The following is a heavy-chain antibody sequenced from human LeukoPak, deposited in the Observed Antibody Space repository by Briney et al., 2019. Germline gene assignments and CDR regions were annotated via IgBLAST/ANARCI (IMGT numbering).Heavy chain of an antibody. V-gene: IGHV3-73*01. CDR2: IRSKANGYAT. CDR3: TRQARPAEFYDTDFYGMDV. D-gene: IGHD3-3*01. J-gene: IGHJ6*02. Sequence: GGSLRLSCAAPGLSISGPAMHWVRQASGKGLERVGRIRSKANGYATEYAASVKGRFTISRDDLTNTAFLQLNSLKSEDTAVYYCTRQARPAEFYDTDFYGMDVWGQGTTVTVSS. CDR1: GLSISGPA.